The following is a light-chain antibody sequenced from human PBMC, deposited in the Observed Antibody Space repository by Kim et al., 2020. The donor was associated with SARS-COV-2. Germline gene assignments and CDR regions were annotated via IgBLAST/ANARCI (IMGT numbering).Light chain of an antibody. CDR2: QDS. CDR3: QAWDSSTVV. J-gene: IGLJ2*01. V-gene: IGLV3-1*01. CDR1: KLGDKY. Sequence: SYELTQPPSVSVSPGQTASITCSGDKLGDKYACWYQQKPGQSPVLVIYQDSKRPSGLPERFSGSTSGNTATLTISGTQAMDEADYYCQAWDSSTVVFGGG.